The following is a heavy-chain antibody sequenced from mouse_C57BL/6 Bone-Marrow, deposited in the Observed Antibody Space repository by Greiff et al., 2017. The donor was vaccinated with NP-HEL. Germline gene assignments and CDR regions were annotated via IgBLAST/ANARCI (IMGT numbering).Heavy chain of an antibody. CDR3: ARPNWDWYFDV. CDR1: GYTFTSYW. V-gene: IGHV1-61*01. J-gene: IGHJ1*03. CDR2: IYPSDSET. Sequence: QVQLQQPGAELVRPGSSVKLSCKASGYTFTSYWMDWVKQRPGQGLEWIGNIYPSDSETHYNQKFKDKATLTVDKSSSTAYMQLSSLTSEDSAVYYCARPNWDWYFDVWGTGTTVTVSS. D-gene: IGHD4-1*01.